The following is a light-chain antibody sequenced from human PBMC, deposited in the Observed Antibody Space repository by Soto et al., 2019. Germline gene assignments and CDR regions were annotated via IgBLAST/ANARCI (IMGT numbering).Light chain of an antibody. CDR1: SSDVGGSNY. V-gene: IGLV2-8*01. Sequence: QSVLTQPPSASGSPGQSVTISCTGTSSDVGGSNYVSWYQQYPGKAPKLMIYEVHKRPSGVPDRFSGSKSGNTASLTVAGLQAEDEADYYCSSYAGNTYVVRFGGGTQLTVL. J-gene: IGLJ2*01. CDR3: SSYAGNTYVVR. CDR2: EVH.